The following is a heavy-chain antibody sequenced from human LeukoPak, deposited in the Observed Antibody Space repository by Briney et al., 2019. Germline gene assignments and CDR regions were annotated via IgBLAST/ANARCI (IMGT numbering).Heavy chain of an antibody. CDR2: ISSRSSYI. J-gene: IGHJ4*02. CDR3: AREGGGIAAGVYYFDY. V-gene: IGHV3-21*01. CDR1: GFTFSSYS. Sequence: GGSLRLSCAASGFTFSSYSVNWVRQAPGKGLEWVSSISSRSSYIYYADSVKGRFTIYRDNAKNSLYLQMNSLRAEDTAVYYCAREGGGIAAGVYYFDYWGQGTLVTVSS. D-gene: IGHD6-13*01.